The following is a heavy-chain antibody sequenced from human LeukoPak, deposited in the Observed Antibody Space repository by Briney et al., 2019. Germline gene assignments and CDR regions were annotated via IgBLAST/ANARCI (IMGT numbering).Heavy chain of an antibody. J-gene: IGHJ4*02. Sequence: GGSLRLSCAASGFTFSSFGMHWVRQAPGKGLEWVSFIRIDGINKYYTDSVKGRFTVSRDNSKNTLYLQMNSLRGEDTAVYYCAKEMRGGYNIDYWGQGALVTVSS. CDR3: AKEMRGGYNIDY. CDR2: IRIDGINK. CDR1: GFTFSSFG. V-gene: IGHV3-30*02. D-gene: IGHD5-24*01.